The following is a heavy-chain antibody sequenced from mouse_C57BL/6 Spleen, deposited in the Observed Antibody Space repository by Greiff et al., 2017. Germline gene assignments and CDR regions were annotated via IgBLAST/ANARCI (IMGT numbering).Heavy chain of an antibody. J-gene: IGHJ1*03. CDR2: IYPGSGNT. D-gene: IGHD2-3*01. Sequence: QVQLKESGPELVKPGASVKISCKASGYSFTSYYIHWVKQRPGQGLEWIGWIYPGSGNTKYNEKFKGKATLTADTSSSTAYMQLSSLTSEDSAVYYCARGDGYWYFDVWGTGTTVTVSS. CDR1: GYSFTSYY. CDR3: ARGDGYWYFDV. V-gene: IGHV1-66*01.